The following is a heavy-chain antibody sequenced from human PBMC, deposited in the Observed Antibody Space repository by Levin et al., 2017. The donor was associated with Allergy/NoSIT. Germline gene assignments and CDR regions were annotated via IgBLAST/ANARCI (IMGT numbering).Heavy chain of an antibody. CDR3: ARVGWPRMGYCSSTSCNGAMDV. V-gene: IGHV3-7*01. J-gene: IGHJ6*02. CDR2: IKQDGSEK. CDR1: GFTFSSYW. Sequence: GESLKISCAASGFTFSSYWMGWVRQAPGKGLEWVANIKQDGSEKYYVDSVKGRFTISRDNAKNSLYLQMNSLRAEDTAVYYCARVGWPRMGYCSSTSCNGAMDVWGQGTTVTVSS. D-gene: IGHD2-2*01.